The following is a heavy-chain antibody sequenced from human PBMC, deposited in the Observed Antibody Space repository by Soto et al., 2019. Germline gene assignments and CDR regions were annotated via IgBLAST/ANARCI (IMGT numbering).Heavy chain of an antibody. D-gene: IGHD2-15*01. CDR1: GFTFSSYA. CDR3: AKAGENRSGGRCYFLAPADY. J-gene: IGHJ4*02. Sequence: PGGSLRLSCAASGFTFSSYAMSWGRHAPGKGLEWVSASSGSGGSTYYADSVKGRFTISSDNSKNTLYPQMNSLRAADTAVYYCAKAGENRSGGRCYFLAPADYWGQGTLVTVYS. V-gene: IGHV3-23*01. CDR2: SSGSGGST.